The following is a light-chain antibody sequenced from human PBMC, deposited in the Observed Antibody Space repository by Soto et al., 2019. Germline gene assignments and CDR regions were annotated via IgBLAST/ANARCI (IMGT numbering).Light chain of an antibody. J-gene: IGKJ4*01. Sequence: EVVMTQSPATLSVSPGERATLSCRASQSLSTNLAWYQQKPGQAPRLLIYGASTRATGVPAKFSGSGSGTEFTLTINSLQSEDFAVYYCQQYDKWPPLTFGGGTKVEIK. V-gene: IGKV3-15*01. CDR1: QSLSTN. CDR2: GAS. CDR3: QQYDKWPPLT.